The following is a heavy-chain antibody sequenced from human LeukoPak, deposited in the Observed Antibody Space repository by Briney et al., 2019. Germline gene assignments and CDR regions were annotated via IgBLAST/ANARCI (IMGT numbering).Heavy chain of an antibody. CDR1: GFTFSDYG. D-gene: IGHD3-10*01. J-gene: IGHJ4*02. Sequence: GGSLRLSCAASGFTFSDYGMHWVRQAPGKGLEWVALISYDGGDKFYADSVRDRFTISRDNSKNTLFLQMNSLRIEDTAVYYCAKVFEVRGARRPKDYWGQGTLVIVSS. CDR2: ISYDGGDK. CDR3: AKVFEVRGARRPKDY. V-gene: IGHV3-30*18.